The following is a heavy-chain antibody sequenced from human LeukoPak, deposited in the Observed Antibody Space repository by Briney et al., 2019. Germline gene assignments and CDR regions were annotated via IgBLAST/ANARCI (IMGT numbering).Heavy chain of an antibody. J-gene: IGHJ4*02. CDR1: GFSFTGYF. V-gene: IGHV1-2*06. Sequence: ASVKVSCKASGFSFTGYFMHWVRQAPGQGPEWMGRIDPNSGGTNYALKFQGRVTMTRDTPITTADMDLSRLRSDDTAVYYCARGPHDTAYYFDQWGQGTLVTVSS. CDR2: IDPNSGGT. CDR3: ARGPHDTAYYFDQ. D-gene: IGHD5-18*01.